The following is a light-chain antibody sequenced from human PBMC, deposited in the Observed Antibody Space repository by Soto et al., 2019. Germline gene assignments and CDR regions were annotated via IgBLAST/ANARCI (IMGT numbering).Light chain of an antibody. Sequence: EIVLTQSPGTLSLSPGERATLSCRASQSVSNSYLARYQQKPGQAPRLLIYGASRRATGIPDRFSGSGSGTDFTLTISRLEPEDLAVYYCQQYGSSTYTFGQGTKLEIK. CDR1: QSVSNSY. CDR3: QQYGSSTYT. J-gene: IGKJ2*01. V-gene: IGKV3-20*01. CDR2: GAS.